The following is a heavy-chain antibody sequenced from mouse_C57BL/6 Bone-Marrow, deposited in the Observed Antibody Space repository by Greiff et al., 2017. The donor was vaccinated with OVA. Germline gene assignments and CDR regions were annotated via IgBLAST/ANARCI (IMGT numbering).Heavy chain of an antibody. CDR1: GYTFTDYE. D-gene: IGHD1-1*01. V-gene: IGHV1-15*01. CDR3: TRVFITTVVEEGY. CDR2: IDPETGGT. J-gene: IGHJ2*01. Sequence: VQLQQSGAELVRPGASVTLSCKASGYTFTDYEMYWVKQTPVHGLEWIGAIDPETGGTAYNQKFKGKAILTADKSSSTAYMELRSLTSEDSAVYYCTRVFITTVVEEGYWGQGTTLTVSS.